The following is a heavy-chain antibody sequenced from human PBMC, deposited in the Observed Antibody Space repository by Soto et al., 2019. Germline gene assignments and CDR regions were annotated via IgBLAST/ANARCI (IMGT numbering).Heavy chain of an antibody. CDR1: GGTFSSYA. D-gene: IGHD3-3*01. CDR2: IIPIFGTA. J-gene: IGHJ5*02. Sequence: SVKVSCKASGGTFSSYAIIWVRQAPGQGLEWMGGIIPIFGTANYAQKFQGRVTITADESTSTAYMELSSLRSEDTAVYYCARDRTYYDFWSGKSTVNWFDPWGQGTLVTVSS. CDR3: ARDRTYYDFWSGKSTVNWFDP. V-gene: IGHV1-69*13.